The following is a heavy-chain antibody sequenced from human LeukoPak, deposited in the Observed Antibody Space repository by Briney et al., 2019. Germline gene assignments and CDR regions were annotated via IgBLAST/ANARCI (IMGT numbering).Heavy chain of an antibody. CDR1: GFTVNNNY. CDR3: ARVEGYYYYYYYMDV. D-gene: IGHD5-18*01. Sequence: GGSLRLSCAASGFTVNNNYMIWVRQAPGKGLEWVSLIYSGGATYYADSVKGRLTISRDNSKNTLYLQMNSLRAEDTAVYYCARVEGYYYYYYYMDVWGKGTTVTVSS. J-gene: IGHJ6*03. CDR2: IYSGGAT. V-gene: IGHV3-53*01.